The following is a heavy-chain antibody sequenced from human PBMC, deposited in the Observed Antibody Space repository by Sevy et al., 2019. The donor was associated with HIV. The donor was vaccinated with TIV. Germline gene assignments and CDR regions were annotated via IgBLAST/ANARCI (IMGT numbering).Heavy chain of an antibody. CDR2: ISNGGNKK. V-gene: IGHV3-30*18. CDR1: GFNFSPYT. CDR3: AKEGYYYDSRGHDWFDP. D-gene: IGHD3-22*01. Sequence: GGSLRLSCAASGFNFSPYTMHWVRQAPGKGLEWVTSISNGGNKKYYADSVKGRFIISRDNPKNTMYLQMNSLRPQDTAVYYCAKEGYYYDSRGHDWFDPWGQGTQVTVSS. J-gene: IGHJ5*02.